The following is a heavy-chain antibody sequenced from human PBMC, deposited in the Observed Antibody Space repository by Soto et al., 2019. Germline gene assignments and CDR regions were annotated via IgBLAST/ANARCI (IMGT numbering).Heavy chain of an antibody. CDR2: ISDTAGTT. D-gene: IGHD1-26*01. CDR1: GLTFNDYA. CDR3: AKTAERWELSYCFAS. Sequence: AGSLTLSCAASGLTFNDYAMTWIRQAPGKGLEWVSSISDTAGTTYYACSMKRRFTISRDNSKKTLNLHMNSLRAEDTAIYYCAKTAERWELSYCFASWGPGTLVTVSS. J-gene: IGHJ4*02. V-gene: IGHV3-23*01.